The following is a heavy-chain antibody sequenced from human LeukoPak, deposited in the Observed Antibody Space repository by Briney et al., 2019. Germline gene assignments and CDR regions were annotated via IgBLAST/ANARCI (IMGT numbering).Heavy chain of an antibody. D-gene: IGHD6-6*01. CDR2: IDNGGNT. CDR1: GFSVSSNY. Sequence: GGSLRLSCAASGFSVSSNYMSWVRQAPGKGLEWVSVIDNGGNTYYADSVKGRFTISRDNSKNTLYLQKNSLRAEDTAVYYCARDGSARSLGNWGQGTLVSVSS. J-gene: IGHJ4*02. CDR3: ARDGSARSLGN. V-gene: IGHV3-53*01.